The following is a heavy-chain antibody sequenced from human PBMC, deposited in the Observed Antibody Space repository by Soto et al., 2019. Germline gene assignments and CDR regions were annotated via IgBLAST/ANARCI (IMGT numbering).Heavy chain of an antibody. CDR1: GGSISSSSYY. J-gene: IGHJ6*02. V-gene: IGHV4-39*01. CDR3: ARQREYYGMDV. Sequence: TSETLSLTCTVSGGSISSSSYYWGWIRQPPGKGLEWIGSTYYSGSTYYNPSLKSRVTISVDTSKNQFSLKLSSVTAADTAVYYCARQREYYGMDVWGQGTTVTVSS. CDR2: TYYSGST.